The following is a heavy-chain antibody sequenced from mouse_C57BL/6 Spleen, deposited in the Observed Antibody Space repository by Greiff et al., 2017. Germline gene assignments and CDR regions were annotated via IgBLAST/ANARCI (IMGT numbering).Heavy chain of an antibody. CDR1: GYTFTSYW. Sequence: QVQLKQPGAELVKPGASVKLSCKASGYTFTSYWMHWVKQRPGRGLEWIGRIDPNSGGTKYNEKFKSKATLTVDKPSSTAYMQLSSLTSEDSAVYYCARRAYGNYVDYAMDYWGQGTSVTVSS. CDR3: ARRAYGNYVDYAMDY. D-gene: IGHD2-1*01. J-gene: IGHJ4*01. V-gene: IGHV1-72*01. CDR2: IDPNSGGT.